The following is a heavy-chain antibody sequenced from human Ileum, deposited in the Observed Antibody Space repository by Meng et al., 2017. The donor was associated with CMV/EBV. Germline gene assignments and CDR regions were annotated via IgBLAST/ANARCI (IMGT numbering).Heavy chain of an antibody. Sequence: SETLSLTCTVSGYSISSGYYWGWIRQPPGKGLEWIGSIYHSGSTYYNPSLKSRVTISVDASKNQSSLKLSSMTAADTAVYYCAEGPQVQYDYWGQGTLVTVSS. CDR1: GYSISSGYY. D-gene: IGHD3-10*01. V-gene: IGHV4-38-2*02. CDR2: IYHSGST. J-gene: IGHJ4*02. CDR3: AEGPQVQYDY.